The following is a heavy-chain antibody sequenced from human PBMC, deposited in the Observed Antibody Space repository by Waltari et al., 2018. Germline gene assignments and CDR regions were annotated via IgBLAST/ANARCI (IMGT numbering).Heavy chain of an antibody. CDR1: GYTFTSYG. J-gene: IGHJ4*02. CDR3: ARVPHRSTGWLQAPYNFDF. CDR2: ISVFNGHT. D-gene: IGHD6-19*01. V-gene: IGHV1-18*01. Sequence: QVQLVQSGNEVKKPGASVKVSCKASGYTFTSYGISWVRQAPGQGLEWMGWISVFNGHTNDAQRLQGRVSMTADTSTSTSYMELRSLISDDTAVYYCARVPHRSTGWLQAPYNFDFWGQGTLVTVSS.